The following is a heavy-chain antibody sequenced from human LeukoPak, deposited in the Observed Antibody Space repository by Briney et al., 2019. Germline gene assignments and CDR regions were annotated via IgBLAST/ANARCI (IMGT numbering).Heavy chain of an antibody. Sequence: ASVKVSCKASGGTFSSYAISWVRQAPGQGLEWMGGIIPIFGTANYAQKFQGRVTITADESTSTAYMELSSLRSEDTAVYYCARVEGSSWYGGYFQHWGQGTLVTVSS. V-gene: IGHV1-69*01. D-gene: IGHD6-13*01. CDR1: GGTFSSYA. J-gene: IGHJ1*01. CDR2: IIPIFGTA. CDR3: ARVEGSSWYGGYFQH.